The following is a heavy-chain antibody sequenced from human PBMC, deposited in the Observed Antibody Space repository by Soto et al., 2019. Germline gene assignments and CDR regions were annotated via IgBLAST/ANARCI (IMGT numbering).Heavy chain of an antibody. J-gene: IGHJ5*02. CDR3: AREKRRGFDP. V-gene: IGHV1-8*01. CDR1: GYTFTSYD. Sequence: QVQLVQTGAEVKKPGASVKVCCKASGYTFTSYDISWVRQATGQGRERMGWMNPYSGNTAYAQKFLARVTMTRNTSRSTAYMELRSLRSEDTAVYYCAREKRRGFDPWGQGTLVTVSS. CDR2: MNPYSGNT.